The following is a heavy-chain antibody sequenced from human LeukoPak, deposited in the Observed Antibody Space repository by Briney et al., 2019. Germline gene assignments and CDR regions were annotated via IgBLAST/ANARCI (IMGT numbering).Heavy chain of an antibody. CDR2: INHSGST. D-gene: IGHD2-15*01. J-gene: IGHJ3*02. V-gene: IGHV4-34*01. CDR3: ARKRRVAGPAFDI. Sequence: SETLSLTCAVYGGSFSGYYWSWIRQPPGEGLEWIGEINHSGSTNYNPSLKSRVTISVDTSKNQFSLKLSSVTAADTAVYYCARKRRVAGPAFDIWGQGTMVTVSS. CDR1: GGSFSGYY.